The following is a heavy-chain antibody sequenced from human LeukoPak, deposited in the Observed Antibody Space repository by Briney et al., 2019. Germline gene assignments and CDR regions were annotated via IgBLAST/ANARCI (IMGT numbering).Heavy chain of an antibody. CDR1: GYSISSGYY. J-gene: IGHJ4*02. CDR3: ARGASNSFTSYYFDY. D-gene: IGHD1-26*01. CDR2: IYHSGST. V-gene: IGHV4-38-2*02. Sequence: SETLSLTCTVSGYSISSGYYWGWIRPPPGKGLEWIGSIYHSGSTYYNPSLKSRVTISVDTSKNQFSLKLSSVTAADTAVYYCARGASNSFTSYYFDYWGQGTLVTVSS.